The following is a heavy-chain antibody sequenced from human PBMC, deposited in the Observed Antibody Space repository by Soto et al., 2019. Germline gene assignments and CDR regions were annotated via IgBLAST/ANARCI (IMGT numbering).Heavy chain of an antibody. Sequence: PGGSLRLSCAASGFTFNNYWIHWVRQGPGKGLVWVSRINSDGSNTNYADSVKGRFTISRDNAKNTVYLQMNSLRAEDTAVYYCARGARGFFYMDVWGKGTTVTV. D-gene: IGHD3-10*01. CDR2: INSDGSNT. CDR3: ARGARGFFYMDV. V-gene: IGHV3-74*01. J-gene: IGHJ6*03. CDR1: GFTFNNYW.